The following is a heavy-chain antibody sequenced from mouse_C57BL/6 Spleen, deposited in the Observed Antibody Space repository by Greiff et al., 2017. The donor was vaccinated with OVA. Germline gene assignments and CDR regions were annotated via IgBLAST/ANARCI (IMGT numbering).Heavy chain of an antibody. J-gene: IGHJ4*01. CDR2: IDPETGGT. CDR3: TRRLLYYAMDY. Sequence: QVHVKQSGAELVRPGASVTLSCKASGYTFTDYEMHWVKQTPVHGLEWIGAIDPETGGTAYNQKFKGKAILTADKSSSTAYMELRSLTSEDSAVYYCTRRLLYYAMDYWGQGTSVTVSS. V-gene: IGHV1-15*01. CDR1: GYTFTDYE. D-gene: IGHD3-2*02.